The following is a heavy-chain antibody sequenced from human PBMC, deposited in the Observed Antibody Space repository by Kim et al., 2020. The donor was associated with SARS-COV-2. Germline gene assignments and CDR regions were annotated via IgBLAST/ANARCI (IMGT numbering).Heavy chain of an antibody. V-gene: IGHV1-2*02. J-gene: IGHJ4*02. D-gene: IGHD2-2*01. CDR3: ARGYCSSTSCFPTDGY. CDR2: INPNSGGT. CDR1: GYTFTGYY. Sequence: ASVKVSCKASGYTFTGYYMHWVRQAPGQGLEWMGWINPNSGGTNYAQKFQGRVTMTRDTSISTAYMELSRLRSDDTAVYYCARGYCSSTSCFPTDGYWGQGTLVTVSS.